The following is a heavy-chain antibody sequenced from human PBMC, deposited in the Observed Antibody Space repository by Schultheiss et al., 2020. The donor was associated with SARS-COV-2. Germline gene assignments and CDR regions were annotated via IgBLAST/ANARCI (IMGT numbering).Heavy chain of an antibody. CDR2: IYYSGST. J-gene: IGHJ4*02. CDR1: GGSISSSSYY. CDR3: AREAVVDYGGWGYFDY. V-gene: IGHV4-39*07. Sequence: SETLSLTCTVSGGSISSSSYYWGWIRQPPGKGLEWIGSIYYSGSTYYNPSLKSRVTISVDTSKNQFSLKLSSVTAADTAVYYCAREAVVDYGGWGYFDYWGQGTLVTVSS. D-gene: IGHD4-17*01.